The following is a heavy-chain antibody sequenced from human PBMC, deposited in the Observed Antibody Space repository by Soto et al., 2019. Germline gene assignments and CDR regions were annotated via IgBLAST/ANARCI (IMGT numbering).Heavy chain of an antibody. CDR3: AVDFWSGYYKAPHYYYGMDV. CDR1: GGTFSSYA. Sequence: SVKVSCKASGGTFSSYAISWVRQAPGQGLEWMGGIIPIFGTANYAQKFQGRVTITADESTSPAYMELSSLRSEDTAVYYCAVDFWSGYYKAPHYYYGMDVWGQGTTVTVSS. CDR2: IIPIFGTA. D-gene: IGHD3-3*01. J-gene: IGHJ6*02. V-gene: IGHV1-69*13.